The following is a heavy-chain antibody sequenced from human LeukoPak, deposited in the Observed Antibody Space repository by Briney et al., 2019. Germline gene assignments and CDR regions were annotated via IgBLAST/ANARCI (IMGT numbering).Heavy chain of an antibody. V-gene: IGHV3-49*03. D-gene: IGHD1-1*01. J-gene: IGHJ4*02. CDR2: IRSKAYGETA. CDR3: TRDRGAYNLYDY. Sequence: GVLRLSCTASGFTFGDYAMSWIRQAPGKGLEWVGFIRSKAYGETADYAASVKGRFTTSRDDSKAIAYLQMNSLKTEDTAVYHCTRDRGAYNLYDYWGQGTLVTVSS. CDR1: GFTFGDYA.